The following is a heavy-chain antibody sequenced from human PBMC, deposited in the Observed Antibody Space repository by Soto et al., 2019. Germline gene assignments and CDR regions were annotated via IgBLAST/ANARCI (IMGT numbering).Heavy chain of an antibody. CDR2: INAGNSNT. Sequence: GASVKVSCKASGYTFTSYAMHWVRQAPGQRLERIRWINAGNSNTKYSKKFQGRVTITRDTSASTAYMELSSLRSEDTAVYYCARVPLYDYVWGSYRGGNWFDPWGQGTLVTVSS. CDR3: ARVPLYDYVWGSYRGGNWFDP. V-gene: IGHV1-3*01. J-gene: IGHJ5*02. D-gene: IGHD3-16*02. CDR1: GYTFTSYA.